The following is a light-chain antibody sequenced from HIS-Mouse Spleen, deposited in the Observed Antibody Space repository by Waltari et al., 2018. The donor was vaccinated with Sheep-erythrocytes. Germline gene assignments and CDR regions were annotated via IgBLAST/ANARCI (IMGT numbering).Light chain of an antibody. CDR1: QSISSW. J-gene: IGKJ3*01. CDR3: QQYNSSLT. V-gene: IGKV1-5*03. CDR2: KAS. Sequence: DIQMTQSPSTLSASVGDRVTITCRASQSISSWLAWYQQKPGKAPKLLIYKASSLESGVPSRFSGSGSGTEFTLTISSLQPDDFATYYCQQYNSSLTFGPGTKGDIK.